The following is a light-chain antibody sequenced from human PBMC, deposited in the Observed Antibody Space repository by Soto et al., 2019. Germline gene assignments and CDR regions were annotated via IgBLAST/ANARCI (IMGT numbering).Light chain of an antibody. Sequence: DTLMTQSPATLSLSTGDRATIPCRASQSISSYLDWYQQKPGKAPRLLIYAASSLQSGVPSRFSGSGSGTDFTLTISSLQSEDFAVYYCQQYNSWPLTFGGGTKVDIK. CDR2: AAS. V-gene: IGKV1-39*01. CDR1: QSISSY. CDR3: QQYNSWPLT. J-gene: IGKJ4*01.